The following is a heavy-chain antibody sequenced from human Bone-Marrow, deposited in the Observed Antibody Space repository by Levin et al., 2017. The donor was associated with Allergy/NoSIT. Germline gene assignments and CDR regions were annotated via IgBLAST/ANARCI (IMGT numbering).Heavy chain of an antibody. J-gene: IGHJ4*02. CDR2: IKQDGSEK. CDR1: GFTFSDYW. Sequence: GGSLRLSCAASGFTFSDYWMSWVRQTPGKGLEWVANIKQDGSEKYYVDSVKGRFTISRDNTENSLYLQMNSLRVDDTAVYYCTRDDPITGGTTWDLFDNWGQGALVTVSS. D-gene: IGHD2-8*02. CDR3: TRDDPITGGTTWDLFDN. V-gene: IGHV3-7*01.